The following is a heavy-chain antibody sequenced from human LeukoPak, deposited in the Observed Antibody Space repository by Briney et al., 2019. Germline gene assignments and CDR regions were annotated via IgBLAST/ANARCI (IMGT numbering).Heavy chain of an antibody. CDR3: ARDPVEYYDSSGYYYDRGAFDI. CDR1: GGTFSSYA. CDR2: IIPIFGTA. V-gene: IGHV1-69*05. J-gene: IGHJ3*02. Sequence: ASVKVSCKASGGTFSSYAISWVRQAPGQGLEWMGGIIPIFGTANYAQKFQGRVTITTDESTSTAYMELSSLRSEDTAVYYCARDPVEYYDSSGYYYDRGAFDIWGQGTMVTVSS. D-gene: IGHD3-22*01.